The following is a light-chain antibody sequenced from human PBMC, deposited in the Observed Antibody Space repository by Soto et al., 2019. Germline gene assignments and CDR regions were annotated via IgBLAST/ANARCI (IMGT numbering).Light chain of an antibody. CDR1: SSNIGSNT. J-gene: IGLJ3*02. Sequence: QSVLTQPPSASGNPGQRVTISCSGSSSNIGSNTVNWYQQLPGTAPKLLIYRNNQRPSGVPDRFSGSKSGTSASLAISGLHSEDEADYYCAAWDDSLNGPVFGGGTKLTVL. CDR2: RNN. CDR3: AAWDDSLNGPV. V-gene: IGLV1-44*01.